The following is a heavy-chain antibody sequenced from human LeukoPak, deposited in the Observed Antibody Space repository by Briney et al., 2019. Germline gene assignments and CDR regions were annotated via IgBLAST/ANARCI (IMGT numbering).Heavy chain of an antibody. CDR2: IYTSGST. CDR1: GGSIRSYY. J-gene: IGHJ4*02. Sequence: PSETLSLTCTVSGGSIRSYYWSWIRQPAGKGLEWIGRIYTSGSTNYNPSLKSRVTISVDKSKNQFSLKLSSVTAADTAVYYCARGTYSGSYYFDYWGQGTLVTVSS. V-gene: IGHV4-4*07. CDR3: ARGTYSGSYYFDY. D-gene: IGHD1-26*01.